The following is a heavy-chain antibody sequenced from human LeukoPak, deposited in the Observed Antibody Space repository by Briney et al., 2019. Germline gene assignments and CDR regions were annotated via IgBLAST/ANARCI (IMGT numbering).Heavy chain of an antibody. Sequence: SQTLSLTCTVSGGSISSGDYYWSWLRQPPGRGLEWIGYIYYSGSTYYNPSLKSRVTISVDTSKNQFSLKLSSVTAADTAVYYCARDSNAHGIGFDYWGQGTLVTVSS. CDR3: ARDSNAHGIGFDY. CDR2: IYYSGST. J-gene: IGHJ4*02. V-gene: IGHV4-30-4*01. CDR1: GGSISSGDYY. D-gene: IGHD1-1*01.